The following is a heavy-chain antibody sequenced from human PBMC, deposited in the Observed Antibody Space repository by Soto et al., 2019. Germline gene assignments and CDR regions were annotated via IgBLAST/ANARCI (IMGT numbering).Heavy chain of an antibody. CDR3: ARRISFAGTLLLHDALAF. V-gene: IGHV1-8*01. CDR1: GYTFTSYD. D-gene: IGHD6-19*01. J-gene: IGHJ3*01. Sequence: ASVKVSCKASGYTFTSYDINWVRQATGQGLEWMGWMNPNSGNTGYAQKFQGRVTMTRNTSISTAYMELSSLRSEDTAVYYCARRISFAGTLLLHDALAFCGQGSMVPVSS. CDR2: MNPNSGNT.